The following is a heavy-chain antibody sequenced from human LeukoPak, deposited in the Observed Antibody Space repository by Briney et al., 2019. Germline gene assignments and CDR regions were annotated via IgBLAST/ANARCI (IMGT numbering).Heavy chain of an antibody. CDR3: ARVIKYYYDTTHYYDWFDP. CDR2: IFYHGTT. D-gene: IGHD3-22*01. J-gene: IGHJ5*02. V-gene: IGHV4-39*07. Sequence: SETLSLTCAVSGGSISSNSYYWGWIRQPPGKAMEWIGSIFYHGTTKYNPSLKSRVTISIDTSKSQFSLRLSSVTAADTAIYYCARVIKYYYDTTHYYDWFDPWGQGTLVTVSS. CDR1: GGSISSNSYY.